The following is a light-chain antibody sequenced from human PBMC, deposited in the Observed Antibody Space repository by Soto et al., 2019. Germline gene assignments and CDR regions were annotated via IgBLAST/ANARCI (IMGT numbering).Light chain of an antibody. CDR1: QSLTYW. V-gene: IGKV1-5*01. Sequence: GDRVTITCRASQSLTYWLAWYQQKPGRAPKLLIYDVFNLQSGVPSRFSGSGSGTEFTLTISSLQPDDSATYYCQQYHSLSFTFGQGTKLEIK. CDR3: QQYHSLSFT. J-gene: IGKJ2*01. CDR2: DVF.